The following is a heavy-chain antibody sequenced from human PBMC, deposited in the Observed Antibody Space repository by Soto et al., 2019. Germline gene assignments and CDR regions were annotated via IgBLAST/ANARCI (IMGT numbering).Heavy chain of an antibody. J-gene: IGHJ4*02. CDR2: ISARGGSS. CDR1: GFSFSSYA. Sequence: EVQLLESGGGLVQPGGSLRLSCVASGFSFSSYAMVWVRQAPGKGLEWVSVISARGGSSYFADTVKGRFTISRDNSKNLFSLEINRLRADDTAIYFCAKGSIEYSASVENWGQGNMVIVSS. CDR3: AKGSIEYSASVEN. V-gene: IGHV3-23*01. D-gene: IGHD5-12*01.